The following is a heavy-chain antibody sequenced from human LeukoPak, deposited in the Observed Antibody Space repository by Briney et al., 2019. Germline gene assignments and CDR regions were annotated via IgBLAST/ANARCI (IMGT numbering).Heavy chain of an antibody. CDR1: VYTFTGYY. D-gene: IGHD6-19*01. V-gene: IGHV1-2*02. J-gene: IGHJ5*02. CDR2: INPNSGGT. Sequence: ASVKVSCKASVYTFTGYYMHWVRQAPGQGLEWMGWINPNSGGTNYAQKFQGRVTMTRETYISTDSMELSRLRYDDTPVFLCVGVDVAVAGTYNWFDPGGQGTLVTLPS. CDR3: VGVDVAVAGTYNWFDP.